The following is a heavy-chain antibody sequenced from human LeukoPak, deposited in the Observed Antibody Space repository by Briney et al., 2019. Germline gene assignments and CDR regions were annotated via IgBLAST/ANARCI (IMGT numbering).Heavy chain of an antibody. Sequence: SSETLSLTCTVSGGSISSYYWSWIRQSPGKGLEWIGYVYYSGSTSYNPSLKSRVTISVDTSKTQFSLRLSSVTAPDTAVYYCARHLAPGWHAMDVWGQGTTVTVSS. CDR2: VYYSGST. J-gene: IGHJ6*02. CDR3: ARHLAPGWHAMDV. D-gene: IGHD2-15*01. V-gene: IGHV4-59*08. CDR1: GGSISSYY.